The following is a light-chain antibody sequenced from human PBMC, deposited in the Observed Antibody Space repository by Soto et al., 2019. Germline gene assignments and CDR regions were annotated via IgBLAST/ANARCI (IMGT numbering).Light chain of an antibody. CDR3: SSYAGSNSYV. CDR2: EVT. Sequence: QSALTQPPSASGSPGQSVTISCTGTSSDFGGYNYVSWYQQHPGKAPKLIIYEVTKRPSGVPDRVSGAKSGNTASLTVSGLQAEDEADYYCSSYAGSNSYVFGTGTKLTVL. CDR1: SSDFGGYNY. J-gene: IGLJ1*01. V-gene: IGLV2-8*01.